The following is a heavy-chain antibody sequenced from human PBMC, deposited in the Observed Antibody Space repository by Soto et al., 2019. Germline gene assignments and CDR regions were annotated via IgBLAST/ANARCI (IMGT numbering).Heavy chain of an antibody. CDR2: ISGSGGST. CDR1: GFTFSSYA. Sequence: HPGGSLRLSCAASGFTFSSYAMSWVRQAPGKGLEWVSAISGSGGSTYYADSVKGRFTISRDNSKNTLYLQMNSLRAEDTAVYYCAKFWLPAATRQYNWFDPWGQGTLVTVSS. CDR3: AKFWLPAATRQYNWFDP. V-gene: IGHV3-23*01. J-gene: IGHJ5*02. D-gene: IGHD2-2*01.